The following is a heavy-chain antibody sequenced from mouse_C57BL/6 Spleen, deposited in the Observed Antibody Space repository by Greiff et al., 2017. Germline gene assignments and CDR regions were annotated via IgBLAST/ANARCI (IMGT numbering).Heavy chain of an antibody. CDR1: GYAFSSSW. V-gene: IGHV1-82*01. Sequence: VQLQQSGPELVKPGASVKISCKASGYAFSSSWMNWVKQRPGKGLEWIGRIYPGDGDTNYNGKFKGKATLTADKSSSPAYMQLSSLTSEDSAVYVCARWTGYYFDYWGQGTTLTVSS. D-gene: IGHD4-1*01. J-gene: IGHJ2*01. CDR2: IYPGDGDT. CDR3: ARWTGYYFDY.